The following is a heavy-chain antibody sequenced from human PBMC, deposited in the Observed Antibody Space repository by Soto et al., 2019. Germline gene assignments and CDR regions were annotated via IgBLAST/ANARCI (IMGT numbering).Heavy chain of an antibody. Sequence: TLSLTCTVSGGSVSSGSYYWSWIRQPPGKGLEWIGYIYYSGSTNYNPSLKSRVTISVDTSKNQFSPKLSSVTAADTAVYYCARDLGDDLRFDYWGQGTLVTVSS. V-gene: IGHV4-61*01. CDR2: IYYSGST. CDR1: GGSVSSGSYY. CDR3: ARDLGDDLRFDY. J-gene: IGHJ4*02. D-gene: IGHD4-17*01.